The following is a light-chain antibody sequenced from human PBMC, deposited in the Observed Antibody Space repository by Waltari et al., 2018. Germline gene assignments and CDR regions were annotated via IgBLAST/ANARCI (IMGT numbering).Light chain of an antibody. J-gene: IGLJ2*01. CDR3: NSRDSSGNHKVV. V-gene: IGLV3-19*01. CDR1: SLRSYY. CDR2: GKN. Sequence: SSELTQDPAVSVALGQTVRITCQGDSLRSYYASWYQQKPGQAPVLVIYGKNNRPSGIPDRFSSSSSGNTASLTITGAQAEDEADYYCNSRDSSGNHKVVFGGGTKLTVL.